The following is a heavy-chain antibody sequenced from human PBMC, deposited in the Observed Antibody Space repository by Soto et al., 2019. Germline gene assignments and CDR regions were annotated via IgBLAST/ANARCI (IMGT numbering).Heavy chain of an antibody. V-gene: IGHV3-74*01. CDR1: GSTFSNDW. CDR2: INSDGSST. J-gene: IGHJ6*02. Sequence: EVQLVESGGGLLQPGGSLRLSCAVSGSTFSNDWMHWVRQAPGKGLVWVSHINSDGSSTNYADFVKGRFTIARDNAKNTVYLPMNSLTAEDTAVYYCARDRSYSLDVWGQGTKVTVFS. CDR3: ARDRSYSLDV.